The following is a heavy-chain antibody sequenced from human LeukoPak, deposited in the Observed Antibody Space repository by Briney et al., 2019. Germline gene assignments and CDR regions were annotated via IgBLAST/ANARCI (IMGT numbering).Heavy chain of an antibody. J-gene: IGHJ4*02. CDR3: ARDDGGSSPFDY. D-gene: IGHD4-23*01. V-gene: IGHV3-48*03. Sequence: GGSLRLSCAASGFTFSSYEMHWVRQAPGKGLEWVSYISSSGSTIYYADSVKGRFPISRENAKNSLYLQMNSLRAEDTAVYYCARDDGGSSPFDYWGQGTLVTVSS. CDR1: GFTFSSYE. CDR2: ISSSGSTI.